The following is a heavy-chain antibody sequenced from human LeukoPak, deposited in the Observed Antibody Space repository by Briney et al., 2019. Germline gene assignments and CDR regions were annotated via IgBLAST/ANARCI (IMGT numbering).Heavy chain of an antibody. J-gene: IGHJ4*03. D-gene: IGHD3-16*02. V-gene: IGHV1-18*01. CDR1: GYTFINYG. CDR2: ISVNNGKT. CDR3: ARVAVVTSDY. Sequence: ASVKVSCKASGYTFINYGISWVRQAPEQGLEWMGWISVNNGKTKYAPKFQDRVILTTDTATNTAYMDLESLTSDDTGIYYCARVAVVTSDYWGQGTLVTVSP.